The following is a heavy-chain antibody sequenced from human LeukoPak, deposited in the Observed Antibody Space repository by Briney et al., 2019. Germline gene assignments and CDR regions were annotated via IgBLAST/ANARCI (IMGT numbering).Heavy chain of an antibody. V-gene: IGHV3-9*01. CDR3: AKDISPVYGSGSYYFLKGSHFWFDP. J-gene: IGHJ5*02. Sequence: PGGSLRLSCAASGFTFDDYAMHWVRQAPGKGLEWVSGISWNSGSIGYADSVKGRFTISRDNAKNSLYLQMNSLRAEDTALYYCAKDISPVYGSGSYYFLKGSHFWFDPWGQGTLVTVSS. CDR1: GFTFDDYA. D-gene: IGHD3-10*01. CDR2: ISWNSGSI.